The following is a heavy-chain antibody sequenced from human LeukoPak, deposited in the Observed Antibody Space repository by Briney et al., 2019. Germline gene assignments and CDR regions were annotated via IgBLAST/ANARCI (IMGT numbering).Heavy chain of an antibody. CDR1: GYSFTSYW. CDR2: IYPGDSDT. D-gene: IGHD3-10*01. J-gene: IGHJ6*03. CDR3: ARRSSGSVRFYYYMDV. Sequence: GESLKISCKGSGYSFTSYWIGWVRQMPGKGLEWMGIIYPGDSDTRYSPSFQGQVTISADKSISTAYLQWSSLKASDTAMYYCARRSSGSVRFYYYMDVWGKGTTVTVSS. V-gene: IGHV5-51*01.